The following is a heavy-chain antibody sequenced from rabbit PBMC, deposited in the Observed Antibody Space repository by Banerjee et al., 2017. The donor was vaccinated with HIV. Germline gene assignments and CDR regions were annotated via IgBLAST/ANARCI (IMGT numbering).Heavy chain of an antibody. CDR3: ARDLSGVIGWNLNL. CDR2: INTSSGNT. J-gene: IGHJ4*01. D-gene: IGHD1-1*01. Sequence: QSLEESGGDLIKPGASLTLTCTASGFDFSSDAMCWVRQAPGKGLEWIACINTSSGNTVYATWAKGRFTISKTSWTTVTLQMTSLTAADTATYFCARDLSGVIGWNLNLWGPGTLVTVS. V-gene: IGHV1S40*01. CDR1: GFDFSSDA.